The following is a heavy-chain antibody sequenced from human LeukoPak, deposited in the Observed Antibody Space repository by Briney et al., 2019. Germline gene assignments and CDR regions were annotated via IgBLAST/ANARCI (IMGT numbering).Heavy chain of an antibody. J-gene: IGHJ3*02. V-gene: IGHV4-59*01. CDR2: IYYSGST. CDR3: ARAPGGYGSGSRGAFDI. CDR1: GDSMRSYY. Sequence: SETLSLTCTVSGDSMRSYYWSWIRQPPGKGLEWIGYIYYSGSTDYNSSLKSRVTISVGTSKNQFSLKLSSVTAADTAVYYCARAPGGYGSGSRGAFDIWGQGTMVTVSS. D-gene: IGHD3-10*01.